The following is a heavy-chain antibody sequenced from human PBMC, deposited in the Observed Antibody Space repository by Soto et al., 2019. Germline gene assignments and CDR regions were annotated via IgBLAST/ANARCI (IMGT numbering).Heavy chain of an antibody. CDR3: ASELGGYFDY. CDR2: IHYSGST. D-gene: IGHD3-16*01. CDR1: GGSISSGDYY. J-gene: IGHJ4*02. Sequence: SETLSLTCTVSGGSISSGDYYWSWIRQPPGKGLEWIGYIHYSGSTYYNPSLKSRVTMSVDTSKNQFSLKLSSVTAADTAVYYCASELGGYFDYWGQGTLVTVSS. V-gene: IGHV4-30-4*01.